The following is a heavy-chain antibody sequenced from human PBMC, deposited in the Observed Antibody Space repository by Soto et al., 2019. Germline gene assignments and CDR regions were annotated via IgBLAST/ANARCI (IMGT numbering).Heavy chain of an antibody. CDR2: IIPIIGII. CDR3: AGDPDSHYNDSHASSYP. V-gene: IGHV1-69*08. J-gene: IGHJ5*02. D-gene: IGHD4-4*01. CDR1: GGTFSTYT. Sequence: QVQLVQSGAEVKKPGSSVKVSCKASGGTFSTYTITWVRQAPGQGLEWMGRIIPIIGIINYAQKFQGRVTISAEXXXGXXYMERNGLRSDDTAVYYCAGDPDSHYNDSHASSYPWGQGTLVTVSS.